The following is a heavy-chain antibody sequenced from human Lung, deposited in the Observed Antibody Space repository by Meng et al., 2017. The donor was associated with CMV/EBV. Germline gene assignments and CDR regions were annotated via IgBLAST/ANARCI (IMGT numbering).Heavy chain of an antibody. V-gene: IGHV1-2*02. Sequence: GGSXRLSCKASGSTFTAHFFHWVRQAPGQGLEWMGWIHPHRGNTNYAQQFQGRVTLTTDTSINTGYMELTRLTSDDTAVYYCARDNNWGTDYWGQGTLVTVSS. D-gene: IGHD1-1*01. CDR2: IHPHRGNT. CDR1: GSTFTAHF. CDR3: ARDNNWGTDY. J-gene: IGHJ4*02.